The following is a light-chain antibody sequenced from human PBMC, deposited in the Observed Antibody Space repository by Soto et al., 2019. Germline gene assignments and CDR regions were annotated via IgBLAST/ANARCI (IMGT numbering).Light chain of an antibody. CDR3: QQYNNWPT. J-gene: IGKJ5*01. V-gene: IGKV3-15*01. Sequence: EIVMTQSPATLSVSPGERATLSCRASQSVSSNLAWYQQKPGQAPRLLIYGASTRATGIPARFSGGGSGTEFTLAISSLQSEDFAVDYCQQYNNWPTFGQGTRLEIK. CDR1: QSVSSN. CDR2: GAS.